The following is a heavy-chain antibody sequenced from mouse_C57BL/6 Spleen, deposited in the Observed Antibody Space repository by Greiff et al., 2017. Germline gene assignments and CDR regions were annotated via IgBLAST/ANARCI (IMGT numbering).Heavy chain of an antibody. J-gene: IGHJ3*01. CDR2: IHPNSGST. D-gene: IGHD2-5*01. CDR3: ARWGAYSTPFAY. CDR1: GYTFTSYW. Sequence: QVQLQQSGAELVKPGASVKLSCKASGYTFTSYWMHWVKQRPGQGLEWIGMIHPNSGSTNYNEKFKSKATLTVDKSSSTAYMQLSSLTSEDSAVYYCARWGAYSTPFAYWGQGTLVTVSA. V-gene: IGHV1-64*01.